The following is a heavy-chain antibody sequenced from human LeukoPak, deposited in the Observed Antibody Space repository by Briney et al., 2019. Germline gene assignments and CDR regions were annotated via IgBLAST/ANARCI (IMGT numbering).Heavy chain of an antibody. V-gene: IGHV1-46*01. CDR1: GYTFTSYY. CDR3: ARDQPGGRYFDWLTPMDV. J-gene: IGHJ6*02. Sequence: GASVKVSCKASGYTFTSYYTHWVRQAPGQGLEWMGIINPSGGSTSYAQKFQGRVTMTRDTSTSTVYMELSSLRSEDTAVYYCARDQPGGRYFDWLTPMDVWGQGTTVTVSS. CDR2: INPSGGST. D-gene: IGHD3-9*01.